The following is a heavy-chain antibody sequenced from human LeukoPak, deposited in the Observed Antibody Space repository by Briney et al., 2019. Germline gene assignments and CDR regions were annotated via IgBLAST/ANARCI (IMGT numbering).Heavy chain of an antibody. D-gene: IGHD3-9*01. CDR3: ARLLRYFDWSPPALYYFDY. CDR2: IYYSGST. V-gene: IGHV4-59*01. J-gene: IGHJ4*02. Sequence: SETLSLTCTVSGGSISSYYWSWIRQPPGKGLEWIGYIYYSGSTNYNPSPQSRVTISVDTSKNQFSLKLSSVTAADKAVYYCARLLRYFDWSPPALYYFDYWGQGTLVTVSS. CDR1: GGSISSYY.